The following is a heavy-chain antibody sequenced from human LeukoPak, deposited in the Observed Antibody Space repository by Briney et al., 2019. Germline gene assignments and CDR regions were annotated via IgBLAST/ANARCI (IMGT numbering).Heavy chain of an antibody. D-gene: IGHD4-17*01. J-gene: IGHJ4*02. CDR2: ITHHGST. CDR1: GGSFSNYY. CDR3: PPIFGDYSDFDS. V-gene: IGHV4-34*01. Sequence: PSETLSLTCAVYGGSFSNYYLSWVRQPPGMGLEWIGEITHHGSTNYNPSLKSRVTISVDTSNNQFSLRLTSAAAADTALYYCPPIFGDYSDFDSWGQGTLVTVSS.